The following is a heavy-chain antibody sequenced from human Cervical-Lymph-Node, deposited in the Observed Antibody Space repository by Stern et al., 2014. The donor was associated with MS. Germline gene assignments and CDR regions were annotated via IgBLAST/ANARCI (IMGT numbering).Heavy chain of an antibody. Sequence: VQLVESGGGLVQPGGSQRLSCVASGSTFSTSWMSWVRQAPGKGLEGVANINRDGSVTFYLDSVKGRFTISRDNAKSSLYLEMNSVRAEDTAVYYCTRFLQSGWSDLFDSWGRGTLVTVSS. CDR1: GSTFSTSW. D-gene: IGHD6-19*01. CDR2: INRDGSVT. CDR3: TRFLQSGWSDLFDS. J-gene: IGHJ5*01. V-gene: IGHV3-7*01.